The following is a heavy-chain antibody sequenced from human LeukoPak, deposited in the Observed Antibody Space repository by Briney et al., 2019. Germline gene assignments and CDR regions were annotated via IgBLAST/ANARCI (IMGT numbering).Heavy chain of an antibody. CDR3: AKESRKEGRSHYWYFDL. J-gene: IGHJ2*01. V-gene: IGHV3-33*06. CDR2: IWYDGSNK. Sequence: GRSQRLSCAASGFTFSSYGIHWVRQAPGKGLEWVAVIWYDGSNKYYADSVKGRFTISRDNSKNTLYLQMNSLRAEDTVVYYCAKESRKEGRSHYWYFDLWGRGTLVTVSS. CDR1: GFTFSSYG. D-gene: IGHD3-10*01.